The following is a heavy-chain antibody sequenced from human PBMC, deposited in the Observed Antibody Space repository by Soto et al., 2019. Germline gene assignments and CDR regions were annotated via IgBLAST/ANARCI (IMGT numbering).Heavy chain of an antibody. CDR1: GYTLTDLS. V-gene: IGHV1-24*01. CDR2: FDPEDGET. J-gene: IGHJ4*02. D-gene: IGHD6-19*01. Sequence: ASVKVSCKVSGYTLTDLSMHWVRQAPGKGLEWMGGFDPEDGETIYAQKFQGRVTMTEDTSTDTAYMELSSLRSEDTAVYYCATLKAVAGSFDSWGQGTLVTVSS. CDR3: ATLKAVAGSFDS.